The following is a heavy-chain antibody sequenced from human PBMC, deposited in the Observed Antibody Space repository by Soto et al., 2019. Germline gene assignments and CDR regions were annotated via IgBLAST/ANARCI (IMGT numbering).Heavy chain of an antibody. Sequence: GGSLRLSCAASGFTFSSYAMSWVRQAPGKGLEWVSAISGSGGSTYYADSVKGRFTISRDNSKNTLYLQMNSLRAEDTAVYYCAKKGIRVATIDYGMDVWGQGTTVTVS. CDR1: GFTFSSYA. J-gene: IGHJ6*02. D-gene: IGHD5-12*01. CDR2: ISGSGGST. V-gene: IGHV3-23*01. CDR3: AKKGIRVATIDYGMDV.